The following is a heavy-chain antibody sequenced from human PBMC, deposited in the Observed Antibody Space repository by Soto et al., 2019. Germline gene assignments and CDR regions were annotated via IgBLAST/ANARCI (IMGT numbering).Heavy chain of an antibody. D-gene: IGHD6-6*01. Sequence: SGPTLVNPTQTLTLTCTFSGFSLSTSGMCVSWIRQPPGKALEWLALIDWDDDKYYSTSLKTRLTISKDTSKNQVVLTMTNMAHVDTATYYCARIIVVAALPHYYYSYGMDVWGQGTTVTVS. V-gene: IGHV2-70*01. J-gene: IGHJ6*02. CDR2: IDWDDDK. CDR3: ARIIVVAALPHYYYSYGMDV. CDR1: GFSLSTSGMC.